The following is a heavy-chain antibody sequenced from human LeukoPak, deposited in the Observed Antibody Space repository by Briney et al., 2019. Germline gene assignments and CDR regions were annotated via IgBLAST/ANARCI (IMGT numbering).Heavy chain of an antibody. CDR2: INPNSGGT. J-gene: IGHJ4*02. CDR3: ARAAMTVEVTDFDY. V-gene: IGHV1-2*02. CDR1: GYTFTGYY. D-gene: IGHD3-22*01. Sequence: ASVKVSCKASGYTFTGYYMHWVRQAPGQGLEWMGWINPNSGGTNYAQKFQGRVTMTRDTSISTAYMELSRLRSDDTAVYYCARAAMTVEVTDFDYWGQGTLVTVSS.